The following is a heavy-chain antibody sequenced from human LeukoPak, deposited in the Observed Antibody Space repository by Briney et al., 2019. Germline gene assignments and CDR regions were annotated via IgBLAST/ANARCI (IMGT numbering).Heavy chain of an antibody. D-gene: IGHD6-19*01. V-gene: IGHV1-8*03. CDR3: ARRAVGNSHYYSMDV. CDR1: GYTFTSYD. J-gene: IGHJ6*03. Sequence: ASVKVSCKASGYTFTSYDINWVRQATGQGLEWMGWMNPNSGNTGYAQKFQGRVTITRNTSISTALMELSSLRSEDTAVYYCARRAVGNSHYYSMDVWGKGTTVTVSS. CDR2: MNPNSGNT.